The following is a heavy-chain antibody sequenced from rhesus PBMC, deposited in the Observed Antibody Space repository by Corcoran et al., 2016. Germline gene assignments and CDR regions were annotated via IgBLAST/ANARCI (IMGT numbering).Heavy chain of an antibody. V-gene: IGHV5-2*01. CDR3: AKLGWYFDL. Sequence: EVQLVQSGAEVKRPGESLKISCKTSGYSFTSYWISCGRQRPVKGLEWVGAIDPSDSDTRYSPSFQGQVTISADKSISTTYLQWSSLKASDSATYYCAKLGWYFDLWGPGTPITISS. D-gene: IGHD3-34*01. CDR2: IDPSDSDT. CDR1: GYSFTSYW. J-gene: IGHJ2*01.